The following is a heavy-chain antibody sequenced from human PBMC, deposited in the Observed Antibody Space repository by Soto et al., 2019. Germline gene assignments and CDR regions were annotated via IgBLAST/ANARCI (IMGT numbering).Heavy chain of an antibody. V-gene: IGHV3-66*01. D-gene: IGHD2-15*01. CDR2: IYSGGST. CDR1: GFTVSSNY. CDR3: ASERYCSGGSCYFPHAFDI. Sequence: EVQLVESGGGLVQPGGSLRLSCAASGFTVSSNYMSWVRQAPGKGLEWVSVIYSGGSTYYADSVKGRFTISRDNSKNTLYLQMNSRRAEDTAVYYCASERYCSGGSCYFPHAFDIWGQGTMVTVSS. J-gene: IGHJ3*02.